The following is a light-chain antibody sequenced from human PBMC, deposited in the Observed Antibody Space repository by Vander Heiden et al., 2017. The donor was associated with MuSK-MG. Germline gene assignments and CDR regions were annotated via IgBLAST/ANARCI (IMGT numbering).Light chain of an antibody. CDR2: DAS. Sequence: DIQMTQSPSTLSASVGDRVTITCRASQSISSWLAWYQQKPGKAPKLLIYDASSLESGVPSRFSGSGFGTEFTLTISSLKPDDFAAYYCQQYKTEPWTFGQGTKVEIK. V-gene: IGKV1-5*01. CDR3: QQYKTEPWT. J-gene: IGKJ1*01. CDR1: QSISSW.